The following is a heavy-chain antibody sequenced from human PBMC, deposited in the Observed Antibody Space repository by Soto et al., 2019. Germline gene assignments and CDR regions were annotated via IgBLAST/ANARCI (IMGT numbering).Heavy chain of an antibody. V-gene: IGHV3-30*18. D-gene: IGHD1-26*01. CDR2: ISYDGSNK. J-gene: IGHJ4*02. CDR1: GFTFSSYD. Sequence: QVQLVESGGGVVQPGRSLRLSCAASGFTFSSYDMHWVRQAPGKGLEWVAVISYDGSNKYYADSVKGRFTISRDNSKNTRYLQMNSLRAEDTAVYYCAKEAVGATPDYWGQGTLVTVSS. CDR3: AKEAVGATPDY.